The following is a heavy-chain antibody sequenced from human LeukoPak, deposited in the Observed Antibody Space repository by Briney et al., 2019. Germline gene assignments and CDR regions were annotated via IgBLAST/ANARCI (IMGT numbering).Heavy chain of an antibody. CDR2: ISGSGGST. CDR3: ARMPDFLTDYGAVKI. CDR1: GFTFSSYA. J-gene: IGHJ3*02. Sequence: GGSLRLSCAASGFTFSSYAMSWVGQAAGKEGKGGLSISGSGGSTYYTATVKGSFTISRDNSKNTQYLQMNSLREQDTAVYYCARMPDFLTDYGAVKIWGQGKMVTVSS. D-gene: IGHD3-9*01. V-gene: IGHV3-23*01.